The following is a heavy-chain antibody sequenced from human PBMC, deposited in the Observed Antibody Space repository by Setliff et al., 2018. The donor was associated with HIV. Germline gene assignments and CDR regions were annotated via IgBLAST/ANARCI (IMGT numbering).Heavy chain of an antibody. CDR1: GFSFSTYW. J-gene: IGHJ4*02. Sequence: PGGSLRLSCVASGFSFSTYWMSWVRQAPGKGLEWVSSISINSRNIYYAESLKGRLTISRDNAKNSLYLQMNNLRVEDTAVYYCARGLTWIQVSPDYFDYWGQGTLVTVSS. V-gene: IGHV3-21*01. CDR3: ARGLTWIQVSPDYFDY. CDR2: ISINSRNI. D-gene: IGHD5-18*01.